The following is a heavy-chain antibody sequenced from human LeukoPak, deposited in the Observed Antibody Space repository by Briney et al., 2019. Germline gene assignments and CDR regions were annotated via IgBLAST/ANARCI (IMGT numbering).Heavy chain of an antibody. CDR1: GRSFSRYY. V-gene: IGHV4-34*01. D-gene: IGHD3-22*01. CDR2: INHSGTT. Sequence: PSETLSLTCAVYGRSFSRYYWRWIPQPPGKGLEWIGEINHSGTTNYNPSLTSRVTISVDTSKNQFSLKLSSVTAADTAVYYCARWTMIVVVPTFDYWGQGTLVTVSS. CDR3: ARWTMIVVVPTFDY. J-gene: IGHJ4*02.